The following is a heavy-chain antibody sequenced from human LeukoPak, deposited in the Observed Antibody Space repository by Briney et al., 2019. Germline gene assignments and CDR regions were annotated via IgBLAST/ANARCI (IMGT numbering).Heavy chain of an antibody. CDR1: GFTFSSYA. J-gene: IGHJ6*02. CDR2: ISGSGGST. CDR3: ASVLRYFDWVWPTDGMDV. V-gene: IGHV3-23*01. D-gene: IGHD3-9*01. Sequence: PGGSLRLSCAASGFTFSSYAMSWVRRAPGKGLEWVSAISGSGGSTYYADSVKGRFTISRDNSKNTLYLQMNSLRAEDTAVYYCASVLRYFDWVWPTDGMDVWGQGTTVTVSS.